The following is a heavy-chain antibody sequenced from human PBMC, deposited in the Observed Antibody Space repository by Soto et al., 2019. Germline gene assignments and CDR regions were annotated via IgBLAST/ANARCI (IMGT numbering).Heavy chain of an antibody. CDR2: IFYSGST. V-gene: IGHV4-30-4*01. Sequence: QVQLQESGPGLVKPSQTLSLTCTVSGGSISSGDYYWSWIPQPPGKGRVWIGYIFYSGSTYYNPSLKSRVTISVDTSKNQFSLKLSSVTAADTAVYYCARERPDGSRLDPWGQGTLVTVSS. J-gene: IGHJ5*02. D-gene: IGHD1-26*01. CDR3: ARERPDGSRLDP. CDR1: GGSISSGDYY.